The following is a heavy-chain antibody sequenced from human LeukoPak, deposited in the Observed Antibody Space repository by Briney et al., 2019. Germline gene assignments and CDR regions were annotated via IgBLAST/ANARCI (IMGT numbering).Heavy chain of an antibody. CDR1: GFTFSSYA. D-gene: IGHD3-10*01. CDR3: AKDPQLVWFQGAWFDP. J-gene: IGHJ5*02. Sequence: GGSLRLYCAASGFTFSSYAMSWVRQAPGKGLEWVSAISGSGGSTYYADSAKGRFSISRDNSKNTLYLQMNSLRAEDTAVYYCAKDPQLVWFQGAWFDPWGQGTLVTVSS. CDR2: ISGSGGST. V-gene: IGHV3-23*01.